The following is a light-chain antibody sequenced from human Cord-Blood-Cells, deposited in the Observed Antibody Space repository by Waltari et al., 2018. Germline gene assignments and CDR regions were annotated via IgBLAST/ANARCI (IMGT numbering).Light chain of an antibody. CDR2: EGI. V-gene: IGLV2-23*01. Sequence: QSALTQPASVSGSPGQSITLSCTGTSSDVGSYNLVSWYQQHPGKAPKLMIYEGIKRPSGFSNRFSGSKSGNTASLTISGLQAEDEADYYCCSYAGSSTVVFGGGTKLTVL. CDR1: SSDVGSYNL. J-gene: IGLJ2*01. CDR3: CSYAGSSTVV.